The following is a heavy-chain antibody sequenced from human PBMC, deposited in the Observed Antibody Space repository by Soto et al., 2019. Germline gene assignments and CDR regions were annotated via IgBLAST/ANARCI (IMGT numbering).Heavy chain of an antibody. CDR1: GFTFSSYG. CDR3: AKKQDRDYYFHYGMEV. CDR2: ISYDGAYT. Sequence: SLRLSCAASGFTFSSYGMHWVRQAPGKGLEWVTAISYDGAYTYYVDSVRGRFTISRDNSKKTLFLQMNSLRLEDTAVYYCAKKQDRDYYFHYGMEVWGQGTTVTV. D-gene: IGHD2-21*02. V-gene: IGHV3-30*18. J-gene: IGHJ6*02.